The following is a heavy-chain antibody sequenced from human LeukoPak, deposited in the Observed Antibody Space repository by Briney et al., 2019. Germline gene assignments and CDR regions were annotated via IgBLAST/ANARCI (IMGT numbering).Heavy chain of an antibody. CDR1: GGSISSSSYY. Sequence: PSETLSLTCTVSGGSISSSSYYWGWIRQPPGKGLEWIGSINYSGSTYYNPSLRSRVTISVDTSKNQFSLRLSSVTAADTAVYYCARDRYGSGWYDYWGQGTLVTVSS. D-gene: IGHD6-19*01. CDR2: INYSGST. V-gene: IGHV4-39*07. J-gene: IGHJ4*02. CDR3: ARDRYGSGWYDY.